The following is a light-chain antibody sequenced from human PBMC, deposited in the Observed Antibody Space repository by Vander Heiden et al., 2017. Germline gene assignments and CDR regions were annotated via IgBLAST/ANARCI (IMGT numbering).Light chain of an antibody. CDR1: QSISTY. V-gene: IGKV1-39*01. Sequence: DIQMTQSPSSLSASVGDRVTITCRANQSISTYVNWLHQKPERAPKVLIFRASSLKSGVPSRFSGSGSGTDFTLTISSLQPEDFATYYCQQSYKTPWTFGQGTKVEVK. J-gene: IGKJ1*01. CDR3: QQSYKTPWT. CDR2: RAS.